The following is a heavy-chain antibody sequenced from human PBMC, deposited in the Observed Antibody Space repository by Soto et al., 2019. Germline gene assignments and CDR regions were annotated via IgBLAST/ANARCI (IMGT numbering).Heavy chain of an antibody. CDR1: GGTFSSYA. CDR3: ANTYYDFWSGYPRYYYGMDV. Sequence: QVQLVQSGAEVKKPGSSVKVSCKASGGTFSSYAISWVRQAPGQGLEWMGGIIPIFGTANYAQKFQGRVTITAYESTSTAYMELSSLRSEDTAVYYCANTYYDFWSGYPRYYYGMDVWGQGTTVTVSS. V-gene: IGHV1-69*01. D-gene: IGHD3-3*01. J-gene: IGHJ6*02. CDR2: IIPIFGTA.